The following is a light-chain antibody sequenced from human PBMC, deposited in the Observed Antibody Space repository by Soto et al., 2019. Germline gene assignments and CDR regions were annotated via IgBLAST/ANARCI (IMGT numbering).Light chain of an antibody. V-gene: IGKV3-15*01. Sequence: EIVMTQSPATLSVSPGERATLSFRASQTIYSNVAWYQQRPGQAPRLLIYRASARATGIPARFSGSGSGTEFTLTIGSLQSEDSAVYYCQQYQNLWTFVQGTKVDIK. J-gene: IGKJ1*01. CDR3: QQYQNLWT. CDR1: QTIYSN. CDR2: RAS.